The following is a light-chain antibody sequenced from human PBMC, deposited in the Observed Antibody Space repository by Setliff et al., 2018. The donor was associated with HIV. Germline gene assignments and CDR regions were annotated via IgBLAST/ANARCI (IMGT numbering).Light chain of an antibody. V-gene: IGLV2-14*03. CDR1: SSDVGSYNF. J-gene: IGLJ1*01. Sequence: QSALTQPASVSGSPGQSITLSCTGTSSDVGSYNFVSWYQQHPGRAPKLMIYDVTKRPSGVSDRFSGSKSGNTASLTISGLQTEDEADYYCCSYKSSLTYVFGTGTKVTVL. CDR2: DVT. CDR3: CSYKSSLTYV.